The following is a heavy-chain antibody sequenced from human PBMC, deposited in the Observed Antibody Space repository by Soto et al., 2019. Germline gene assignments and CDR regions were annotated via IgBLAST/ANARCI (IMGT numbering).Heavy chain of an antibody. V-gene: IGHV3-30-3*01. J-gene: IGHJ6*04. D-gene: IGHD2-2*01. CDR3: ARDPFRYCSSTRCPYGKGV. CDR2: ISYDGSNK. CDR1: GFTFSSYA. Sequence: QVQLVESGGGVVQPGRSLRLSCAASGFTFSSYAMHGVLQAPGKGLEWVAVISYDGSNKYYADSVKGRFTISRDNSKYTLYLQKTTLRAEDTAVYYCARDPFRYCSSTRCPYGKGVWCDGTTLTGSS.